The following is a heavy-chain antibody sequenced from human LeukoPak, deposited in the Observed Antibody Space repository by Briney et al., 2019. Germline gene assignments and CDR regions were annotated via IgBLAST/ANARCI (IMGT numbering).Heavy chain of an antibody. CDR1: GGSFSGYY. J-gene: IGHJ6*03. CDR2: INHSGST. CDR3: ARAAPTVTTGYYYYYMDV. V-gene: IGHV4-34*01. Sequence: PSETLFLTCAVYGGSFSGYYWSWIRQPPGKGLEWIGEINHSGSTNYNPSLKSRVTISVDTSKNQFSLKLSSVTAADTAVYYCARAAPTVTTGYYYYYMDVWGKGTTVTVSS. D-gene: IGHD4-17*01.